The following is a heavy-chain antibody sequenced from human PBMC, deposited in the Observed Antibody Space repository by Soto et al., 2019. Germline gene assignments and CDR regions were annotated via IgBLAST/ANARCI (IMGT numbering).Heavy chain of an antibody. D-gene: IGHD3-3*01. CDR3: ARDRGGITIFGVVIQDAFDI. CDR1: GGAISSSNW. Sequence: PSETLSLICAVSGGAISSSNWWRWVRQPPGKGLEWIGEIYHSGSTNYNPSLKSRVTISVDKSKNQFSLKPSSVTAADTAVYYCARDRGGITIFGVVIQDAFDIWGQGTMVT. V-gene: IGHV4-4*02. CDR2: IYHSGST. J-gene: IGHJ3*02.